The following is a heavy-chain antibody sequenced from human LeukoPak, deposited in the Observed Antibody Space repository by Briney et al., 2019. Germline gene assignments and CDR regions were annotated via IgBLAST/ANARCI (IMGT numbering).Heavy chain of an antibody. CDR2: ISYDGSNK. Sequence: GGSLRLSCAASGFTFSSHWMSWVRQAPGKGLEWVAVISYDGSNKYYADSVKGRFTISRDNSKNTLYLQMNSLRAEDTAVYYCASIRIAAGDFDYWGQGTLVTVSS. D-gene: IGHD6-25*01. CDR1: GFTFSSHW. CDR3: ASIRIAAGDFDY. J-gene: IGHJ4*02. V-gene: IGHV3-30*03.